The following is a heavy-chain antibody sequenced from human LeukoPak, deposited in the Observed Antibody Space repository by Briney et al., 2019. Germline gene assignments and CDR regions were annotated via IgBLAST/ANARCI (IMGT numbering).Heavy chain of an antibody. CDR2: IRYDGSNK. D-gene: IGHD6-19*01. J-gene: IGHJ5*02. Sequence: GGSLRLSCVASRFSFSNYGMHWVRQAPGKGLEWVTYIRYDGSNKYYADSVKGRFTISRDNSKNTLYLQMHSPRLEDTAVYYCARDPATVPDPFPGSWGQGTLVIVSS. CDR1: RFSFSNYG. V-gene: IGHV3-30*02. CDR3: ARDPATVPDPFPGS.